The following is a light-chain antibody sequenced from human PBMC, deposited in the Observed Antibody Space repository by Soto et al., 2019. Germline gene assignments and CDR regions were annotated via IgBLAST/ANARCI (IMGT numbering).Light chain of an antibody. CDR3: QQYYSPWT. CDR2: WAS. J-gene: IGKJ1*01. CDR1: QSVLYSSDNK. Sequence: DIVMTQSPDSLAVSLGERATINRTSRQSVLYSSDNKLAWYQQKPGQPPKLLIYWASSRESGVPDRFVGSGSGTDFTLTITSLRAEDVAVYYCQQYYSPWTSGQGTKVDIK. V-gene: IGKV4-1*01.